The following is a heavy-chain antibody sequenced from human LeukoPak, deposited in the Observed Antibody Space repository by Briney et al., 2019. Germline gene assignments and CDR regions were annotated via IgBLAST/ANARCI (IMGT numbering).Heavy chain of an antibody. D-gene: IGHD2-2*01. V-gene: IGHV1-24*01. CDR1: GYTLTELS. CDR3: ARESTKAYNWFDP. CDR2: FDPEDGET. J-gene: IGHJ5*02. Sequence: ASVKVSCKVSGYTLTELSMHWVRHAPGKGLEWMGGFDPEDGETIYAQKFQGRVTMTRDTSTSTVYMELSSLRSEDTAVYYCARESTKAYNWFDPWGQGTLVTVSS.